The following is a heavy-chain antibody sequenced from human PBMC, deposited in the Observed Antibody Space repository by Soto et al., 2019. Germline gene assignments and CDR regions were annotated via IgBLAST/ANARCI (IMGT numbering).Heavy chain of an antibody. CDR3: ERDRGASNVLLWFGELYLALDY. Sequence: ASVKVSCRASGYTFTSYGISWVRQAPGQGLEWMGWISAYNGNTNYAQKLQGRFTMTADTSTSTAYMELRSLRSDDTAVYYCERDRGASNVLLWFGELYLALDYWGQGTLVTVSS. D-gene: IGHD3-10*01. J-gene: IGHJ4*02. CDR1: GYTFTSYG. CDR2: ISAYNGNT. V-gene: IGHV1-18*04.